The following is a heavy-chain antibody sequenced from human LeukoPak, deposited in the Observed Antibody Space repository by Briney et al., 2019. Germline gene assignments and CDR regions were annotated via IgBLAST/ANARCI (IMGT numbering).Heavy chain of an antibody. CDR2: IYTSGST. J-gene: IGHJ6*03. CDR3: AREGGTVTPLGYYYYMDV. V-gene: IGHV4-61*02. D-gene: IGHD4-17*01. Sequence: PSQTLSLTCTVFGGSISSGSYYWSWIRQPAGKGLEWIGRIYTSGSTNYNPSLKSRVTISVDTSKSQFSLKLSSVTAADTAVYYCAREGGTVTPLGYYYYMDVWGKGTTVTVSS. CDR1: GGSISSGSYY.